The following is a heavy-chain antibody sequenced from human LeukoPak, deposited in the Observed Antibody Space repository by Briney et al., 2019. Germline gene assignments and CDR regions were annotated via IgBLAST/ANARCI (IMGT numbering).Heavy chain of an antibody. D-gene: IGHD1-1*01. CDR2: IYSGVPT. V-gene: IGHV4-4*09. Sequence: SETLSLTCTTSGVSINRFYWSWVRQPPGKGLEWIGNIYSGVPTYFNPSLMSRVTISVDTSKNQFSLNLTSVTAADTAMYSCVQTTGWPGFDYWGQGILVTVSS. CDR1: GVSINRFY. J-gene: IGHJ4*02. CDR3: VQTTGWPGFDY.